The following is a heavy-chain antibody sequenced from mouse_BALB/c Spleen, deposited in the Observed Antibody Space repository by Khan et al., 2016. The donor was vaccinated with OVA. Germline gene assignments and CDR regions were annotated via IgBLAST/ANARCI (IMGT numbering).Heavy chain of an antibody. CDR1: GFSLTGYG. Sequence: QVQLKQSGPGLVAPSQSLSITCTVSGFSLTGYGVNWVRQPPGKGLEWLGMIWGDGSTDYNSALKSRLSISKDNSKSQVFLKMNSLQTDDTARYFCTREPRLGGFAYWGLGTLVTVSA. CDR2: IWGDGST. CDR3: TREPRLGGFAY. J-gene: IGHJ3*01. V-gene: IGHV2-6-7*01. D-gene: IGHD1-2*01.